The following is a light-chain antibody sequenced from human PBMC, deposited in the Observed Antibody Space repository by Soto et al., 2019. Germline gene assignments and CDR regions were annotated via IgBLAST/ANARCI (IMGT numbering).Light chain of an antibody. J-gene: IGLJ2*01. Sequence: QSVLTQPPSTSGTPGQRVTISCSGASSNIGSNTVNWYQHLPGTAPKLLIYYNNQRPSGVPDRFSGSRSRTSASLAITGLQSGDDAYYYCAAWDDSLNGVVFGGGTKLTVL. CDR1: SSNIGSNT. CDR2: YNN. V-gene: IGLV1-44*01. CDR3: AAWDDSLNGVV.